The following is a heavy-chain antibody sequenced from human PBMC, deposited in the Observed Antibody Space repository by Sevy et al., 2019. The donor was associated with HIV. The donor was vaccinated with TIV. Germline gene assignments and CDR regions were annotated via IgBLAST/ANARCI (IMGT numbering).Heavy chain of an antibody. D-gene: IGHD6-19*01. V-gene: IGHV3-21*01. CDR3: ARGHPGIAVTVPNWFDP. CDR1: GFTFNSYS. Sequence: GGSLRLSCATSGFTFNSYSMNWVRQAPGKGLEWVSSISGSRTYIYYADSVKRRFTISRDNAKNSLHLQMNNLRAEDTAVYYCARGHPGIAVTVPNWFDPWGQGTLVTVSS. J-gene: IGHJ5*02. CDR2: ISGSRTYI.